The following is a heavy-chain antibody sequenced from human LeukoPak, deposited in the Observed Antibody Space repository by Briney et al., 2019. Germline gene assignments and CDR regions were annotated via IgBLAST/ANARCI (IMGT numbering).Heavy chain of an antibody. Sequence: PSETLSLTCAVYGGSFSGYYWSWIRQPPGKGLEWIGEINHSGSTNYNPSLKSRVTISVDTSKNQFSLKLSSVTAADTAVYYCARAAHYYDSRHIIDYWGQGTVVTVSS. CDR1: GGSFSGYY. CDR2: INHSGST. D-gene: IGHD3-22*01. J-gene: IGHJ4*02. CDR3: ARAAHYYDSRHIIDY. V-gene: IGHV4-34*01.